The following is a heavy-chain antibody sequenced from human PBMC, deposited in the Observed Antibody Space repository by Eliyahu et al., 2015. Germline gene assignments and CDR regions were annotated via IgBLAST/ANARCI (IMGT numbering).Heavy chain of an antibody. CDR3: AKFVLSGNTIFGVVTLYYGMDV. Sequence: EVQLLESGGGLVQPGGSLRLSCAAXGFTFSSYAMSWVRQAPGKGLXWVSAISGSGGSTYYADSVKGRFTISRDNSKNTLYLQMNSLRAEDTAVYYCAKFVLSGNTIFGVVTLYYGMDVWGQGTTVTVSS. CDR2: ISGSGGST. J-gene: IGHJ6*02. V-gene: IGHV3-23*01. D-gene: IGHD3-3*01. CDR1: GFTFSSYA.